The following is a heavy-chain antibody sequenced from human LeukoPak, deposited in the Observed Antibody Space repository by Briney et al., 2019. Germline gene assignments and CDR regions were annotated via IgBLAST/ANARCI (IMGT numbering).Heavy chain of an antibody. Sequence: SETLSLACTVSGGSISSYYWSWLRQPPGKGLEWIGYIYYSGSTNYNPSLKSRVTISVDTSKNQSSLKLSSVTAADTAVYYCARNGRDGYNYVGYWGQGTLVTVSS. J-gene: IGHJ4*02. D-gene: IGHD5-24*01. CDR1: GGSISSYY. V-gene: IGHV4-59*01. CDR3: ARNGRDGYNYVGY. CDR2: IYYSGST.